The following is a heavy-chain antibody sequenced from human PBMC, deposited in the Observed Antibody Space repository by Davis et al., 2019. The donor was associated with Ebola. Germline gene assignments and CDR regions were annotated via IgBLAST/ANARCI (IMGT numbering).Heavy chain of an antibody. CDR2: IYYSGST. CDR1: GGSISSSSYY. CDR3: ARMKVLLWFGTLDY. V-gene: IGHV4-39*01. J-gene: IGHJ4*02. Sequence: MPSETLSLTCTVSGGSISSSSYYWGWIRQPPRKGLEWIGSIYYSGSTYYNPSLKSRVTISVDTSKNQFSLKLSSVTAADTAVYYCARMKVLLWFGTLDYWGQGTLVTVSS. D-gene: IGHD3-10*01.